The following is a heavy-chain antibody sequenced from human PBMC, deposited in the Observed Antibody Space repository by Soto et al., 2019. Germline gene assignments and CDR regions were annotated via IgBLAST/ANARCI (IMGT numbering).Heavy chain of an antibody. CDR1: GYSFTSYW. V-gene: IGHV5-51*01. Sequence: HGDSLTISCKGSGYSFTSYWIGWVRQMPGKGLEWMGIIYPGDSDTRYSPSFQGQVTISADKSISTAYLQWSSLKASDTAMYYCARDRTYYYGSGSYYKPYYYYYGMDVCGQGTTVTVYS. CDR3: ARDRTYYYGSGSYYKPYYYYYGMDV. J-gene: IGHJ6*02. CDR2: IYPGDSDT. D-gene: IGHD3-10*01.